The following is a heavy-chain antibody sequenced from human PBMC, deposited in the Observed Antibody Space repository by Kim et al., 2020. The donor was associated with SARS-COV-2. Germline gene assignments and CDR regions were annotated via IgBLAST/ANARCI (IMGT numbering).Heavy chain of an antibody. V-gene: IGHV4-39*01. D-gene: IGHD1-1*01. Sequence: SHPPPKRRVTISAATSKTQFSLKLSAVTAADTAVYYCARPAVGNDAFDIWGQGTMVTVSS. J-gene: IGHJ3*02. CDR3: ARPAVGNDAFDI.